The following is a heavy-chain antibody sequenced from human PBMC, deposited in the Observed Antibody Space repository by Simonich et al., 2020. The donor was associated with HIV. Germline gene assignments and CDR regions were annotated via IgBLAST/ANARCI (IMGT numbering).Heavy chain of an antibody. D-gene: IGHD3-16*01. V-gene: IGHV4-34*01. CDR3: ARGELGDFDY. J-gene: IGHJ4*02. Sequence: QVQLQQWGARLLKPSETLSLTCAVYGGSFRGYYWTWIRQPPGKGLEWMGEINHSESTNYKPVPKSRGSMSVDTAKNQFSLRLSSVTAADTAVYYCARGELGDFDYWGQGTLVTVSS. CDR1: GGSFRGYY. CDR2: INHSEST.